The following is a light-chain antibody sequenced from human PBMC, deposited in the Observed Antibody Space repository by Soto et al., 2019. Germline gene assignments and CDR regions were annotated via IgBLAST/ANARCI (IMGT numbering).Light chain of an antibody. CDR3: QQYYSTPPT. Sequence: DIVMTQSPDSLAVSLGERATINCKSSQSVLYSSNNKNYLAWYQQKPGQPLKLFIYWASTRESVVPDRFSGSGSGTDFTLTISSLQAEDVAVYYCQQYYSTPPTFGQGTKLEIK. V-gene: IGKV4-1*01. J-gene: IGKJ2*01. CDR1: QSVLYSSNNKNY. CDR2: WAS.